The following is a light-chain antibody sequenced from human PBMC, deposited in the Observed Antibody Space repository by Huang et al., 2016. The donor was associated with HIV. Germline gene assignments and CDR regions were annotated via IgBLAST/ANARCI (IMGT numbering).Light chain of an antibody. CDR1: QDISSY. J-gene: IGKJ4*01. V-gene: IGKV1-33*01. CDR3: QHYDNLPLT. Sequence: DIQMTQSPSSLSASVGDRVTITCQASQDISSYLIWYQQKPGKAPKLLIYDASKLETGVPSRFSGSGSGTDFTFTISSLQPEDIATYYCQHYDNLPLTFGGGTKVEIK. CDR2: DAS.